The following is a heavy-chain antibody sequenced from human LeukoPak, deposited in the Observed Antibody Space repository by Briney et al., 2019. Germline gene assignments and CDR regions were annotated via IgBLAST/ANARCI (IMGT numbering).Heavy chain of an antibody. D-gene: IGHD6-13*01. J-gene: IGHJ4*02. CDR2: ITSSGRTI. V-gene: IGHV3-11*04. CDR1: GFIFSDDS. Sequence: GGSLRLSCAASGFIFSDDSMSWFRQAPGTGLEWVSYITSSGRTIYYADSVKGRFTISRDNAKNSLYLQMHSLRAEDTAVYYCARDLPAAGTGGDYWGQGTLVTVSS. CDR3: ARDLPAAGTGGDY.